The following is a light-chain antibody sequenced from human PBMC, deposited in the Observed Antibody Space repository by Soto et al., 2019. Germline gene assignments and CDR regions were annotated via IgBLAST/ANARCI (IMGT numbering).Light chain of an antibody. J-gene: IGLJ3*02. CDR2: EVS. CDR3: SSYTSISTRV. V-gene: IGLV2-14*01. Sequence: QSVLTQPASVSGSPGQRITTSCPGTSSNVGSYNYVSWYQQHPGKAPKLMIYEVSNRPSGVSNRFSGSKSGNTASLTISGLQAEDEANYCCSSYTSISTRVFGGGTQLTVL. CDR1: SSNVGSYNY.